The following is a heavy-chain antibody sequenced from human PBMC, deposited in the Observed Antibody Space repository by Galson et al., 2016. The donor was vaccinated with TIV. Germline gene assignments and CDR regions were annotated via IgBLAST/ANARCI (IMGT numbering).Heavy chain of an antibody. D-gene: IGHD1-26*01. CDR1: GFTFSSYA. Sequence: SLRLSCAASGFTFSSYAMHWVRQAPAKGLEWVALISYDGGNTVYADSVKGRFTFSRDNSKNTLYLQMNSLRPEDTAVYYCVRERGGTHSRFDYWGQGTLVSVSS. CDR2: ISYDGGNT. CDR3: VRERGGTHSRFDY. V-gene: IGHV3-30*04. J-gene: IGHJ4*02.